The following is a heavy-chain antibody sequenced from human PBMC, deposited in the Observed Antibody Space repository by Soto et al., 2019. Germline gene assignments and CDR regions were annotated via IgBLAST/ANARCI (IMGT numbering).Heavy chain of an antibody. CDR3: AHGDCSSTSCYLGSDAFDI. CDR1: GFSLSTSGVG. D-gene: IGHD2-2*01. J-gene: IGHJ3*02. Sequence: SGPTLVKPTQTLTLTCTFSGFSLSTSGVGVGWIRQPPGKALEWLALIYWNDDKRYSPSLKSRLTITKDTSKNQVVLTMTNMDPVDTATYYCAHGDCSSTSCYLGSDAFDIWGQGTMVTVSS. CDR2: IYWNDDK. V-gene: IGHV2-5*01.